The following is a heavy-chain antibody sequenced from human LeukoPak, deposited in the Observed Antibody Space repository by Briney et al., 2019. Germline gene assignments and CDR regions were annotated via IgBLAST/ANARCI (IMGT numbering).Heavy chain of an antibody. CDR2: IYYSGGT. V-gene: IGHV4-59*01. Sequence: SETLSLTCTVSGGSISGYYCSWIRQPPGKRLEWIGYIYYSGGTNYNPSLKSRVTMSVDTSKNQFFLKLTSVTAADTAVYYCAGRGYTLNYWGQGTLVTISS. D-gene: IGHD1-1*01. J-gene: IGHJ4*02. CDR1: GGSISGYY. CDR3: AGRGYTLNY.